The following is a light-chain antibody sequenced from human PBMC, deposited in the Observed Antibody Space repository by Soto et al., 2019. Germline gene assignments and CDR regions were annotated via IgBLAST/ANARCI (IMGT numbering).Light chain of an antibody. CDR3: QSYDSSLSGWV. V-gene: IGLV1-40*01. CDR1: SSNIGAGYD. Sequence: QSVLTQPPSVSGAPGQRVTISCTGSSSNIGAGYDVHWYQQLPGTAPKLLIYGNSNRPSGVPDRFSGSKSGTSASLAITGLQAEDEADYSCQSYDSSLSGWVFGGGTKLTAL. CDR2: GNS. J-gene: IGLJ3*02.